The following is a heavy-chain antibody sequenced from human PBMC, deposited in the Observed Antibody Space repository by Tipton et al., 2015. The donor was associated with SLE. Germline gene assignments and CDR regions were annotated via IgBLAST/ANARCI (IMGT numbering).Heavy chain of an antibody. J-gene: IGHJ3*01. V-gene: IGHV4-31*03. Sequence: TLSLTCIVSGGSISRGTYYWSWIRQHPGKGPEWIGYIYNSGGTYYNPSLKSRVTISIDTSKNQFSLKLSSVTAADTAVYYCARTEVGGYSHDAFDLWGHGTMVTVSS. CDR2: IYNSGGT. CDR1: GGSISRGTYY. CDR3: ARTEVGGYSHDAFDL. D-gene: IGHD6-25*01.